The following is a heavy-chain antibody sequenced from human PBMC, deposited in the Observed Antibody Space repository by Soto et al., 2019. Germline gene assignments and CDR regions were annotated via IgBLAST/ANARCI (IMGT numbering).Heavy chain of an antibody. J-gene: IGHJ4*02. D-gene: IGHD3-10*01. V-gene: IGHV4-59*01. CDR3: ARDTRVGASWFGSQE. CDR2: IYYSGST. CDR1: GGSISSYY. Sequence: SETLSLTCTVSGGSISSYYWSWIRQPPGKGLEWIGYIYYSGSTNYNPSLKSRVTISVDTSKNQFSLKLSSVTAADTAVYYCARDTRVGASWFGSQEWGQGTLVTVSS.